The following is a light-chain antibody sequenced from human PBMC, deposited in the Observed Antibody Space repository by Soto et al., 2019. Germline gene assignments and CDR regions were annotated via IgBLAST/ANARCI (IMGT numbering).Light chain of an antibody. Sequence: DIQMTQSPSSVSASVGDRVSITCRASQGISNWLAWYQQKPGRAPKLLIYTGSSLQSGVPSRFSGTGSGTDFTLTISSLQPEDVATSYCQQANSFPLPVGGGTKVEIK. CDR1: QGISNW. J-gene: IGKJ4*01. V-gene: IGKV1-12*01. CDR3: QQANSFPLP. CDR2: TGS.